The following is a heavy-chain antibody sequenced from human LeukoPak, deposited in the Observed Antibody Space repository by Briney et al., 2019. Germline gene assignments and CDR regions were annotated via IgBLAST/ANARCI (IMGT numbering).Heavy chain of an antibody. CDR1: GFTFSSYA. V-gene: IGHV3-23*01. D-gene: IGHD3-10*01. CDR3: AKLGSDFPSTRFGELLPGPYYFDY. CDR2: ISGSGGST. Sequence: GGSLRLSCAASGFTFSSYAMSWVRQAPGKGLEWVSGISGSGGSTDYADSVKGRFTISRDNSKNTLYLQMNSLRAEDTAVYYCAKLGSDFPSTRFGELLPGPYYFDYWGQGTLVTVSS. J-gene: IGHJ4*02.